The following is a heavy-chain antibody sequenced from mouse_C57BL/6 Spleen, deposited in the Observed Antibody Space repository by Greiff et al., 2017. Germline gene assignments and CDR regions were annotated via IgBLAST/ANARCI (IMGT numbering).Heavy chain of an antibody. Sequence: QVQLQQPGAELVMPGASVKLSCKASGYTFTTYWMTWVKQRPGQGLEWIGEIDPPDGYTKYNQKFKGKSTLTVDTSSSTAYMQLSSLTSEDSAVYYCARGNYYEEDDFDYWGQGTTLTVSS. CDR2: IDPPDGYT. J-gene: IGHJ2*01. V-gene: IGHV1-69*01. D-gene: IGHD2-4*01. CDR3: ARGNYYEEDDFDY. CDR1: GYTFTTYW.